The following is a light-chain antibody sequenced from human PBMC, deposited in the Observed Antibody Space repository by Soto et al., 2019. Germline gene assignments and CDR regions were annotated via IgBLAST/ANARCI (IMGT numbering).Light chain of an antibody. J-gene: IGKJ2*01. CDR2: AAS. V-gene: IGKV1-39*01. CDR3: QQSYSTPPYT. CDR1: QSISSY. Sequence: DIQMTQSPSSLSASVGDRVTITCRASQSISSYLNWYQQKPGKAPKLLIYAASSLQSGVPSRFSGRGSGTDFTLTISSLQPEDFATYYCQQSYSTPPYTFGPGTKLEIK.